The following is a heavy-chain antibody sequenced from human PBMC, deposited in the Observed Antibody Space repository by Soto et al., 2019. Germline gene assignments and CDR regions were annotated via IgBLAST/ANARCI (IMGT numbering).Heavy chain of an antibody. V-gene: IGHV1-18*01. D-gene: IGHD3-3*01. CDR1: GYTLTSYG. CDR2: ISAYNGNT. Sequence: GASVKVSCKASGYTLTSYGISWVRQAPGQGLEWMGWISAYNGNTNYAQKLQGRVTMTTDTSTSTAYMELRSLRSDDTAVYYCARDYRLFWSGYLMDVWGQGTTVTVSS. J-gene: IGHJ6*02. CDR3: ARDYRLFWSGYLMDV.